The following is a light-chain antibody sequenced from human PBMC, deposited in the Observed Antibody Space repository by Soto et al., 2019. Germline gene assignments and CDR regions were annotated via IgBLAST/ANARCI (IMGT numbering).Light chain of an antibody. CDR1: RNINGNY. J-gene: IGKJ1*01. CDR2: GTS. CDR3: QQYGSSPWP. Sequence: EVVLTQSPGTLSLSPGERATLSCRASRNINGNYLGWYQLKRGQTPRLLIYGTSTRATGIPDRFSGSGSGTDFTLTISRLEPEDFAVYYCQQYGSSPWPFGQGNKVEIK. V-gene: IGKV3-20*01.